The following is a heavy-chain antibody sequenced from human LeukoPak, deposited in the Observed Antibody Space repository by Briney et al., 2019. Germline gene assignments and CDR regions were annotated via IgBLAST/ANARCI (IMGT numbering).Heavy chain of an antibody. CDR2: IYYSGST. D-gene: IGHD5-18*01. V-gene: IGHV4-39*02. J-gene: IGHJ4*02. CDR1: GGSISSSSYY. Sequence: SETLSLTCTVSGGSISSSSYYWGWIRQPPGKGLEWIGSIYYSGSTYYNPSLKSRVTISVDTSKNQFSLKLSSVTAADTAVYYCARDRGGYTYSHDYWGQGTLVTVSS. CDR3: ARDRGGYTYSHDY.